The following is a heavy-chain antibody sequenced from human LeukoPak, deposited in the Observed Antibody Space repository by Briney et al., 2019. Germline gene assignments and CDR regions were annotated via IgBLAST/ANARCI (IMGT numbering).Heavy chain of an antibody. J-gene: IGHJ3*02. CDR3: ARGSDYEGAFDI. CDR1: GGSISSGDYY. Sequence: SETLSLTCTVSGGSISSGDYYWSWIRQPPGQGLEWVGYIYYSGSTYYNPSLKRRVTISVDTSKNQFSLKLSSVTAADTAVYYCARGSDYEGAFDIWGQGTMVTVSS. D-gene: IGHD5-12*01. CDR2: IYYSGST. V-gene: IGHV4-30-4*01.